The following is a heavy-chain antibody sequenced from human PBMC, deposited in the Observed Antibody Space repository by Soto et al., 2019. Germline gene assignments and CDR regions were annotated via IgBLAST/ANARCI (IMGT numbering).Heavy chain of an antibody. CDR1: AYNFTSYA. J-gene: IGHJ4*02. V-gene: IGHV1-3*01. CDR3: ARAVAVPADFDY. D-gene: IGHD6-19*01. CDR2: INAGNGNT. Sequence: ASVKVSCKASAYNFTSYAMHCVRQAPGQRLEWMGWINAGNGNTKYSQKFQGRGTITRHTSASKAYMELSSLRSEDTAVYYCARAVAVPADFDYWGQGTLVTSPQ.